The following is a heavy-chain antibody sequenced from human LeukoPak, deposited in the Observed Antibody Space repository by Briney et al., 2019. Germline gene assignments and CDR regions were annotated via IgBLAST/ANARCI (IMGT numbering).Heavy chain of an antibody. V-gene: IGHV4-39*01. CDR2: IYYSGST. CDR3: ARQPDTAMALDY. Sequence: PSETLSLTCTVSGGSNSSSSYYWGWIRQPPGKGLEWIGSIYYSGSTYYNPSLRSRVTISVDTSKNQFSLKLSSVTAADTAVYYCARQPDTAMALDYWGQGTLVTVSS. J-gene: IGHJ4*02. CDR1: GGSNSSSSYY. D-gene: IGHD5-18*01.